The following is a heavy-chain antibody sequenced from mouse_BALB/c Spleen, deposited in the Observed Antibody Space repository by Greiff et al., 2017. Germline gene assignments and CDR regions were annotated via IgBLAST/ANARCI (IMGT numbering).Heavy chain of an antibody. V-gene: IGHV5-6-5*01. Sequence: EVHLVESGGGLVKPGGSLKLSCAASGFTFSSYAMAWVRQTPEKRLEWVASISSGGSTYYPDMVMGRFTISRDNARNILYLQMSRLRSEDTAMYYCARAYYYGDWGQGTTLTVSS. CDR2: ISSGGST. CDR1: GFTFSSYA. J-gene: IGHJ2*01. CDR3: ARAYYYGD. D-gene: IGHD1-1*01.